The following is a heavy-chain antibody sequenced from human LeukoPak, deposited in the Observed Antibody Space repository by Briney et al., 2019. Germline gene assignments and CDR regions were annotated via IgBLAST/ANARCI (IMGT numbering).Heavy chain of an antibody. J-gene: IGHJ3*02. CDR3: ARDSYIVGAFDI. CDR2: IYYSGST. D-gene: IGHD3-16*02. Sequence: PSETLSLTCTVSGGSISSYYWSWLRQPPGKGLEWLGYIYYSGSTNYNPSLKSRVTISVDTSKNQFSLKLSSVTAADTAVYYCARDSYIVGAFDIWGQGTMVTVSS. V-gene: IGHV4-59*01. CDR1: GGSISSYY.